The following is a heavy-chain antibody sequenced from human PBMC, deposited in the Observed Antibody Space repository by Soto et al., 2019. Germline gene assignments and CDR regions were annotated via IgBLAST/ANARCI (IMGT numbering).Heavy chain of an antibody. Sequence: SETLSLTCTVSGGSISSGGYYWSWIRQHPGKGLEWIGYIYYSGSTYYNPSLKSRVTISVDTSKNQFSLKLSSVTAADTAVYYCARDVGGVATKLDPYYYYGMDVWGQGTTVNVSS. V-gene: IGHV4-31*03. CDR2: IYYSGST. CDR3: ARDVGGVATKLDPYYYYGMDV. CDR1: GGSISSGGYY. J-gene: IGHJ6*02. D-gene: IGHD5-12*01.